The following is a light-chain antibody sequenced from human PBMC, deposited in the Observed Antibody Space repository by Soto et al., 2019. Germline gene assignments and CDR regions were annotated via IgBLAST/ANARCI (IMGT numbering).Light chain of an antibody. CDR3: QKYNNWPPGGT. V-gene: IGKV3-15*01. J-gene: IGKJ1*01. Sequence: EIVMTQSPATLSVSPGERATLSCRASQSVSSNLAWYQQKPGQAPRLLIYGASTRATGIPARFSGSGSGTEFPLTISRLQSEDFAVYNCQKYNNWPPGGTFGQGTKVEIK. CDR2: GAS. CDR1: QSVSSN.